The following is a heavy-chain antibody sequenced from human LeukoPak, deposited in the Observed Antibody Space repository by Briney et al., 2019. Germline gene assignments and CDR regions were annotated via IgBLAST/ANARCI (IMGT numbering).Heavy chain of an antibody. Sequence: QAGGSLRLSCAASGFTFSSYAMHWVRQAPGKGLEWVAVISYDGSNKYYADSVKGRFTISRDNSKNTLYLQMNSLRAEDTAVYYCARRSTVDIVATKDYYYYMDVWGKGTTVTVSS. CDR1: GFTFSSYA. D-gene: IGHD5-12*01. J-gene: IGHJ6*03. V-gene: IGHV3-30-3*01. CDR2: ISYDGSNK. CDR3: ARRSTVDIVATKDYYYYMDV.